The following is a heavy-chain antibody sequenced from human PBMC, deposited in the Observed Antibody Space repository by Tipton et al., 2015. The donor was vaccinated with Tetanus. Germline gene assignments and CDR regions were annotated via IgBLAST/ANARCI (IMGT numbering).Heavy chain of an antibody. CDR2: IIPIFGTA. Sequence: QSGAEVKKPGSSVKVSCKASGGTFSSYAISWVRQAPGQGLEWMAGIIPIFGTANYAQKLQGRVTITGDESTSTAYIELSSLRSEDTAEYYCARDDWYDFWSRYEPPSGWFDPWGQGTLVTVTS. CDR1: GGTFSSYA. V-gene: IGHV1-69*01. J-gene: IGHJ5*02. D-gene: IGHD3-3*01. CDR3: ARDDWYDFWSRYEPPSGWFDP.